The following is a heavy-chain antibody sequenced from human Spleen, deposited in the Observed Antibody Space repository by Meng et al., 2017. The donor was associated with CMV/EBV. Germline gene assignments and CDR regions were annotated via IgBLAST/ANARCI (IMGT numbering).Heavy chain of an antibody. CDR3: ARDRYSSSHYSFDS. CDR1: DSVSSSSAA. D-gene: IGHD6-19*01. Sequence: DSVSSSSAAWNWIRQSPSRGLEWLGRTYYRSKWSGDYVLSLKSRITINPDTSKNHFSLQLNSVTPEDTAVYYCARDRYSSSHYSFDSWGQGTLVTVSS. J-gene: IGHJ4*02. CDR2: TYYRSKWSG. V-gene: IGHV6-1*01.